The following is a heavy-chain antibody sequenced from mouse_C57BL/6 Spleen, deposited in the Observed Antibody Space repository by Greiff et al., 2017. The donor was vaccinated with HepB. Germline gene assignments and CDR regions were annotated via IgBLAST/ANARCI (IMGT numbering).Heavy chain of an antibody. CDR3: ASYYYGSSSYAMDY. CDR2: IRNKANGYTT. V-gene: IGHV7-3*01. J-gene: IGHJ4*01. CDR1: GFTFTDYY. D-gene: IGHD1-1*01. Sequence: EVNVVESGGGLVQPGGSLSLSCAASGFTFTDYYMSWVRQPPGKALEWLGFIRNKANGYTTEYSASVKGRFTISRDNSQSILYLQMNALRAEDSATYYCASYYYGSSSYAMDYWGQGTSVTVSS.